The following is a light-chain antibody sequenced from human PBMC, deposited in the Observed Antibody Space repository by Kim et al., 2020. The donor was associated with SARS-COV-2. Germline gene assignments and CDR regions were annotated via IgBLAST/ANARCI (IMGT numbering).Light chain of an antibody. CDR2: QDE. V-gene: IGLV3-1*01. J-gene: IGLJ2*01. CDR3: QVWDSTTTV. CDR1: RLGNKY. Sequence: SYELTQPPSVSVSPVQTASITCSGDRLGNKYVCWYQQKPGQSPVVVMYQDERRPSGIPERFSGSNSGNTATLTISGTQAMDEADYYCQVWDSTTTVFGGGTQLTVL.